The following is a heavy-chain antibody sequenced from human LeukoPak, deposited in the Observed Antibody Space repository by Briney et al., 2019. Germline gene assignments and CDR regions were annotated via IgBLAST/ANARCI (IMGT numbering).Heavy chain of an antibody. CDR3: ARLGGAIVVVTAEFDY. J-gene: IGHJ4*02. CDR2: IYPGDSDT. Sequence: GESLKISCKGSGYSFTSYWIGWVRQMPGKGLEWMGIIYPGDSDTRYSPSFQGQVTILADKSISTAYLQWSSLKASDTAMYYCARLGGAIVVVTAEFDYWGQGTLVTVSS. V-gene: IGHV5-51*01. D-gene: IGHD2-21*02. CDR1: GYSFTSYW.